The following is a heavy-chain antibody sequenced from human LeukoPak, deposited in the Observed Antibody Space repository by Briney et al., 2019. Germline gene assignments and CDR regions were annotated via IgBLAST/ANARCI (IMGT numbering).Heavy chain of an antibody. V-gene: IGHV3-21*01. J-gene: IGHJ5*02. CDR2: ISSSSSYI. D-gene: IGHD6-6*01. CDR3: ARARYSSSRRGPLNWFGP. CDR1: GFTFSSYS. Sequence: PGGSLRLSCAASGFTFSSYSMNWVRQAPGKGLEWVSSISSSSSYIYYADSVKGRFTISRDNAKNSLYLQMNSLRAEDTAVYYCARARYSSSRRGPLNWFGPWGQGTLVTVSS.